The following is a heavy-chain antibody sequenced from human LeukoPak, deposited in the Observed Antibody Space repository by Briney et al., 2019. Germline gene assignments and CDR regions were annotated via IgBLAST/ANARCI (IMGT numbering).Heavy chain of an antibody. Sequence: GGSLRLSCVASGLTLSNSAMTWVRQAPGKGLEWVSILTGDGTGTFYADFVKGRFSISRDISTNTLYLQMNSLGVDDRALYYCATVGGFCPSSNCYAYFAYWGQGSLVTVSS. CDR2: LTGDGTGT. D-gene: IGHD2-2*01. CDR3: ATVGGFCPSSNCYAYFAY. V-gene: IGHV3-23*01. CDR1: GLTLSNSA. J-gene: IGHJ4*02.